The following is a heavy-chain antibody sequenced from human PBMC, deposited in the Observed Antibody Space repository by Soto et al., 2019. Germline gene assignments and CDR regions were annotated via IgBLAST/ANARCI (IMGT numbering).Heavy chain of an antibody. CDR2: INPNSGGT. D-gene: IGHD2-2*02. CDR1: GYSFSDYY. V-gene: IGHV1-2*04. Sequence: ASVKVSCKASGYSFSDYYMHWVRQAPGQGLEWMGWINPNSGGTNYAQKFQGWVTMTRDTSISTAYMELSRLRSDDTAVYYCARERVVPAAITGDYYYYGMDVWGQGTTVTVSS. J-gene: IGHJ6*02. CDR3: ARERVVPAAITGDYYYYGMDV.